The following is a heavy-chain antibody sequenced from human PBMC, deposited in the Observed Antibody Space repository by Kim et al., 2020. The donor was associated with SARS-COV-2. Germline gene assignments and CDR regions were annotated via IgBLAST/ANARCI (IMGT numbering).Heavy chain of an antibody. V-gene: IGHV3-7*01. CDR1: GFTITVYW. CDR3: ARDQSEFDF. J-gene: IGHJ4*02. Sequence: GGSLRLSCAASGFTITVYWMSWVRQAPGKGLEWVANIKQDGSEKYYADSVKGRFTISRDNAENSLYLQMNSLRAEDTAVYYCARDQSEFDFWGQGTLVAVSS. CDR2: IKQDGSEK.